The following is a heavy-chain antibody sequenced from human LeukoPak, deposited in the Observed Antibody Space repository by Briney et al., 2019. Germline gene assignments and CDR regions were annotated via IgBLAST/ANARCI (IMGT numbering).Heavy chain of an antibody. CDR1: GGTFINYA. CDR2: IIQMFGTA. Sequence: SVTVSFKGSGGTFINYAISWVGQARGQGGEWMGGIIQMFGTANYAQKFQGRVTITADEERRTAYVEVRSLRSQDTAVYYFARGFVRTTVYMDVWGKGTTVTISS. V-gene: IGHV1-69*13. J-gene: IGHJ6*03. CDR3: ARGFVRTTVYMDV. D-gene: IGHD3-10*02.